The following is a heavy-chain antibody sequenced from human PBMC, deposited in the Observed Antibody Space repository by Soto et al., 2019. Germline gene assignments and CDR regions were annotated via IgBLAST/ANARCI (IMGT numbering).Heavy chain of an antibody. J-gene: IGHJ5*02. CDR1: GFTVSSTY. D-gene: IGHD3-16*01. CDR2: IYTGGTT. Sequence: EVQLVESGGGLIQSGGSLRLSCVASGFTVSSTYMTWVRQAPGKGLEWVSVIYTGGTTYYADSVRGRFTISRDDSNNTLHLQMNSLRADDTAVYYCARAGRGGIDWLDPWGQGTLVTVSS. V-gene: IGHV3-53*01. CDR3: ARAGRGGIDWLDP.